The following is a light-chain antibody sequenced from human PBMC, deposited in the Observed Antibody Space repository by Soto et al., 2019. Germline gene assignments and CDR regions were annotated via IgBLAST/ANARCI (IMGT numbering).Light chain of an antibody. J-gene: IGLJ2*01. CDR2: DTS. Sequence: QAVVTQEPSLTVSPGGTVTLTCGSSTGTVTSGHYPYWCQQKPGQAPRTLIYDTSNKHSWTPARFSGSLLGGKAALTLSGAQPEDEADYYCFLTYSGARVFGAGTKLTVL. CDR1: TGTVTSGHY. V-gene: IGLV7-46*01. CDR3: FLTYSGARV.